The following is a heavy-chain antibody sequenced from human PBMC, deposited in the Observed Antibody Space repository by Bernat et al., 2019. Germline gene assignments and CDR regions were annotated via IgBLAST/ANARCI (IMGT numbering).Heavy chain of an antibody. CDR3: AKAHYGSGNNYCHYYGMDV. CDR1: GFTFDDYA. J-gene: IGHJ6*02. CDR2: ISWNSHKM. Sequence: EVQLVESGGGLVQPGRSLRLSCAASGFTFDDYAMHWVRQTPGKGLEWVSGISWNSHKMGSADCGKGRFTISRDNAKNSLHLQMNRLRAEETALYYCAKAHYGSGNNYCHYYGMDVWGQGTTVTVSS. D-gene: IGHD3-10*01. V-gene: IGHV3-9*01.